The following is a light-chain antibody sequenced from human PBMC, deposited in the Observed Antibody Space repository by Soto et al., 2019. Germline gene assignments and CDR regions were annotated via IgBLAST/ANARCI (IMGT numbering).Light chain of an antibody. CDR1: QSISNW. V-gene: IGKV1-5*03. Sequence: DIQMTQSPSTLSASVGDRVTITCRASQSISNWLAWYQQKPGKAPKLLIYKASNLETGVPSRFSGSGSGTEFTLTISSLQPDDFATYYCQQDNSYPLTFGGGTKVEIK. J-gene: IGKJ4*01. CDR3: QQDNSYPLT. CDR2: KAS.